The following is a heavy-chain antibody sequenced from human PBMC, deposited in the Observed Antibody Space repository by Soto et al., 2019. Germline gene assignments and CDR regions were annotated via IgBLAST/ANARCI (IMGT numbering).Heavy chain of an antibody. V-gene: IGHV4-30-4*01. J-gene: IGHJ5*02. CDR2: IYYSGST. CDR1: GDSLSSNNNY. CDR3: ARDRTYYYDSSGLGHSWFDP. D-gene: IGHD3-22*01. Sequence: SETLSLTCTVSGDSLSSNNNYWSWIRQPPGEGLEWIGFIYYSGSTYYNPSLKSRVTISVDTSKNQFSLKLSSVTAADTAVYYCARDRTYYYDSSGLGHSWFDPWGQGTLVTVSS.